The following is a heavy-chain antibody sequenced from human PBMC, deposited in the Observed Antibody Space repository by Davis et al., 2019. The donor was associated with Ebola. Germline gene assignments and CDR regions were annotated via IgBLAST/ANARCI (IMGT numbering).Heavy chain of an antibody. D-gene: IGHD2-21*02. V-gene: IGHV3-23*01. CDR2: ISDSGAFT. Sequence: GGSLRLSCAASGFTFSDYAMHWVRQAPGKGLEWVSLISDSGAFTYYAESVQGRFTISRDNSKNTRYLQMNSLRAEDTAVYYCVRDPALVVTGGGWFFGLWGRGTLVTVSS. CDR1: GFTFSDYA. CDR3: VRDPALVVTGGGWFFGL. J-gene: IGHJ2*01.